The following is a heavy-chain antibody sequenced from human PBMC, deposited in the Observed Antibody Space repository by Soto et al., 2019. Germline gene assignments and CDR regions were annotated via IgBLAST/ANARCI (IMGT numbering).Heavy chain of an antibody. V-gene: IGHV1-8*01. CDR2: MNPNTGYT. J-gene: IGHJ6*02. Sequence: GASVKVSCKASGYTVTGYDIHWVRQATGQGLEWMGWMNPNTGYTANAQKFQGRVTMTRNNSISTVYMELSSLRSEDTAVYYCAGGIHVDTAMVDYYYYGMDVWGQGTTVTVSS. D-gene: IGHD5-18*01. CDR1: GYTVTGYD. CDR3: AGGIHVDTAMVDYYYYGMDV.